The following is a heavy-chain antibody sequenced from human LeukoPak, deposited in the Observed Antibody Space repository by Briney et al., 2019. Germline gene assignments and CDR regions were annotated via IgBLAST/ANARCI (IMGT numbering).Heavy chain of an antibody. CDR2: IYYSGST. CDR1: GGSISSYY. D-gene: IGHD1-14*01. CDR3: AREYFSGIIDY. Sequence: PSETLSLTCTVSGGSISSYYWSWIRQPPGKGLEWIGYIYYSGSTNYNPSLKSRVTISVDTSKNQFSLKLSSVTAADTAVYYCAREYFSGIIDYWGQGTLVTVSS. J-gene: IGHJ4*02. V-gene: IGHV4-59*01.